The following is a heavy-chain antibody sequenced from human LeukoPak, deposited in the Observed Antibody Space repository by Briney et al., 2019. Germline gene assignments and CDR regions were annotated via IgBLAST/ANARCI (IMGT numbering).Heavy chain of an antibody. J-gene: IGHJ6*03. V-gene: IGHV3-74*01. D-gene: IGHD3-10*01. CDR3: ARVDYGSGSYGYYYYYYIDV. CDR1: GFTFSSYW. Sequence: GGSLRLSCAASGFTFSSYWMHWVRQAPGKGLVWVSHIKTDGSSTNYAESVKGRFTISRDNAKNTVYLQMNSLRAEDTAVYYCARVDYGSGSYGYYYYYYIDVWGKGTTVTISS. CDR2: IKTDGSST.